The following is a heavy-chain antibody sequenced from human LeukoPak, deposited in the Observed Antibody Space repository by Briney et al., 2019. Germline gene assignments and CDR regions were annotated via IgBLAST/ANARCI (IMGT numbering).Heavy chain of an antibody. CDR3: ARGFGSNFDI. V-gene: IGHV3-33*01. CDR2: IWYDGSNK. D-gene: IGHD6-13*01. Sequence: GRSLRLSCAASGFTFSSYGMHWVRQAPGKGLEWVAVIWYDGSNKYYADSVKGRFTISRDNAKNSLYLQMNSLRDEDTAVYYCARGFGSNFDIWGQGTMVTVSS. J-gene: IGHJ3*02. CDR1: GFTFSSYG.